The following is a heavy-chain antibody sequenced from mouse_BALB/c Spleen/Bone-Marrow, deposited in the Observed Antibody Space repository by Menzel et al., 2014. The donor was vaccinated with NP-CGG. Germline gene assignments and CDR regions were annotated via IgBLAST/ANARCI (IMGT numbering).Heavy chain of an antibody. CDR2: IYPGDGDT. CDR1: GYTLTSYW. CDR3: ARTTMITAGGYYAMDY. V-gene: IGHV1-87*01. J-gene: IGHJ4*01. D-gene: IGHD2-4*01. Sequence: VHLQESGAELARPGASVKLSCKASGYTLTSYWMQWVKQRPGQGLEWIGAIYPGDGDTRYTQKFKGKATLTADKSSSTAYMQLSSLASEDSAVYYCARTTMITAGGYYAMDYLNRATSVTISS.